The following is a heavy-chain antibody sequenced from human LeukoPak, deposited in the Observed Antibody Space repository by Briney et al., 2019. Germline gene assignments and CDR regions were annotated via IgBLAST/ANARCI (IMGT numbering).Heavy chain of an antibody. J-gene: IGHJ6*02. CDR1: GGSFSGYY. V-gene: IGHV4-34*01. CDR2: INHSGST. CDR3: ARGPVATIPAYYYYGMDV. Sequence: PSETLSLTCAVYGGSFSGYYWSWIRQPPGKGLEWIGEINHSGSTNYNPSLKSRVTISVDTSKNQFSLKLSSVTAADTAVYYCARGPVATIPAYYYYGMDVWGQGTTVNVSS. D-gene: IGHD5-12*01.